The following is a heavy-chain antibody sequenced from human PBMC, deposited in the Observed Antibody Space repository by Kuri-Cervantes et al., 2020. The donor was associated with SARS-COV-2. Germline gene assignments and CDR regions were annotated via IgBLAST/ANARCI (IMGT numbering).Heavy chain of an antibody. V-gene: IGHV3-23*01. J-gene: IGHJ4*02. Sequence: GSLRLSCAASGFTFSNYAMSWVRQAPGKGLEWVSAISGSGGSTYYADSVKGRFTISRDNSQDTLYLQMESLTNEDTAIYFCAKDRVGVHDFWGQGTLVTVSS. D-gene: IGHD2-21*01. CDR2: ISGSGGST. CDR3: AKDRVGVHDF. CDR1: GFTFSNYA.